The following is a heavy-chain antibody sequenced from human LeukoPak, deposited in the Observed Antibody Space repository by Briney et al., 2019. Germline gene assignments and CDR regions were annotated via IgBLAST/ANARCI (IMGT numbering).Heavy chain of an antibody. Sequence: GGSLRLSCAASAFAFRNYAIHWVRQAPGKGLEGVAVISYDGSNKFYADSVKGRFIISRDSSNYTLYLQMNSLRVEDTAVYYCARDSPPYDRGDRWGQGTLVTVSS. CDR3: ARDSPPYDRGDR. CDR1: AFAFRNYA. D-gene: IGHD5-12*01. CDR2: ISYDGSNK. J-gene: IGHJ4*02. V-gene: IGHV3-30*04.